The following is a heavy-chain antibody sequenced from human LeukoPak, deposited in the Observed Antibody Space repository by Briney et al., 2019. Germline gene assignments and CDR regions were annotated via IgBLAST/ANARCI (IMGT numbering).Heavy chain of an antibody. Sequence: SETLSLTCTVSGVSVSRGSYYWGWLRQPPGKGLQWIGLIYYSGSTNYNPSLKSRVTISVDTSKNQFSLKLSSVTAADTAVYYCAATKRALWFGELLGSDYFDYWGQGTLVTVSS. J-gene: IGHJ4*02. CDR3: AATKRALWFGELLGSDYFDY. CDR2: IYYSGST. D-gene: IGHD3-10*01. CDR1: GVSVSRGSYY. V-gene: IGHV4-61*01.